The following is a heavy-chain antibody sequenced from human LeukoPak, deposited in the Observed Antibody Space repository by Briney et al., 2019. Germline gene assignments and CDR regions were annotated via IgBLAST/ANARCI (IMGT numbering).Heavy chain of an antibody. J-gene: IGHJ4*02. D-gene: IGHD1-1*01. Sequence: ASVKVSCKPSEYPFSSYEINWVRQATGRGLEWVGWMNPKTGKTAYARNLQGRVTITRDTSISTAYMDLSGLRSEDTAVYYCARIRPVTTGLKGYYFDYWGQGTLVTVSS. CDR3: ARIRPVTTGLKGYYFDY. V-gene: IGHV1-8*01. CDR2: MNPKTGKT. CDR1: EYPFSSYE.